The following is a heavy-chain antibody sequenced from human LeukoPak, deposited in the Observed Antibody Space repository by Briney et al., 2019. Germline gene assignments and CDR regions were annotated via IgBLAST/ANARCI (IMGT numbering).Heavy chain of an antibody. CDR1: GFTFSSHA. Sequence: GSLRLSCAASGFTFSSHAMSWVRQAPGKGLEWVSAIGDDIVSTYYAESVKGRFTISRDNSKNTLYLQMNSLRAEDTATYYCARDSPLLTVWGQGTLVTVSS. V-gene: IGHV3-23*01. J-gene: IGHJ4*02. CDR2: IGDDIVST. CDR3: ARDSPLLTV. D-gene: IGHD3-9*01.